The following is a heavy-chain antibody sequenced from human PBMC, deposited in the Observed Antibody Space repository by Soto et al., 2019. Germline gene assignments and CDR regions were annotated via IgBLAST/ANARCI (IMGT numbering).Heavy chain of an antibody. CDR3: ARGFYDFWSGHPKRLDY. Sequence: EVQLVEPGGGLVQPGGSLKLSCAASGFTFSGSAMHWVRQASGKGLEWVGRIRSKANTYATAYAMSVKGRFTISRDDSRNTAYLQMNSLKTEDTAVYYCARGFYDFWSGHPKRLDYWGQGTVVTVSS. CDR1: GFTFSGSA. J-gene: IGHJ4*02. D-gene: IGHD3-3*01. V-gene: IGHV3-73*02. CDR2: IRSKANTYAT.